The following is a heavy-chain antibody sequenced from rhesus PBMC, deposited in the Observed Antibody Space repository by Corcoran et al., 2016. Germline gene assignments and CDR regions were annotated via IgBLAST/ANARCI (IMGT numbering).Heavy chain of an antibody. CDR3: ARQGYTNHLGGLDS. Sequence: QVQLQESGPGLVKPSETLSLTCTVSGGSISGYYNWNWIRQPPGKGLEWIGGVYGNSASTNYNPSLKSRVTISKDTSNNQFSLRLTSVTAADTAVYYCARQGYTNHLGGLDSWGQGVVVTVSS. CDR2: VYGNSAST. J-gene: IGHJ6*01. D-gene: IGHD1-38*01. V-gene: IGHV4-143*01. CDR1: GGSISGYYN.